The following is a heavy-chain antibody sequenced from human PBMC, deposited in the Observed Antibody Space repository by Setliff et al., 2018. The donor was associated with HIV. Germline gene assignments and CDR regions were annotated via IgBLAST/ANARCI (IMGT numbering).Heavy chain of an antibody. CDR1: GDSIITYY. D-gene: IGHD4-4*01. V-gene: IGHV4-4*08. J-gene: IGHJ4*02. CDR2: IHHSGSS. Sequence: SETLSLTCTVSGDSIITYYWTWIRQPPGKGLEWIGYIHHSGSSDYTPSLRSRVTMSVDTSKNQFPLKLTSVTAADTAVYYCAREHDYSNYRRLDSWGQGILVTVSS. CDR3: AREHDYSNYRRLDS.